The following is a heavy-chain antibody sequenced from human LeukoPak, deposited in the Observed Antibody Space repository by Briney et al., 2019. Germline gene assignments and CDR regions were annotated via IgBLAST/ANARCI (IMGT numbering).Heavy chain of an antibody. CDR3: ARLIPENYYDSSGYNDY. V-gene: IGHV3-30-3*01. CDR1: GFTFSSYA. CDR2: ISYDGSNK. D-gene: IGHD3-22*01. J-gene: IGHJ4*02. Sequence: HLGGSLRLSCAASGFTFSSYAMHWVRQAPGKGLEWVAVISYDGSNKYYADSVKGRFTISRDNSKNTLYLQMNSLRAEDTAVYYCARLIPENYYDSSGYNDYWGQGTLVTVSS.